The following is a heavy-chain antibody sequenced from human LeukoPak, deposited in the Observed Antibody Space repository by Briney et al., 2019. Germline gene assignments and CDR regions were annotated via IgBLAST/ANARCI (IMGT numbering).Heavy chain of an antibody. CDR1: GRSISSGAYY. D-gene: IGHD1-7*01. V-gene: IGHV4-31*03. CDR2: IYYSGST. Sequence: SETLSLTCTVSGRSISSGAYYWTWIRQHPGKGLEWIGYIYYSGSTYYNPSVKSRVTISVDTSKNQFSLKLSSVTAADTAVYYCARVNYWLLDYWGQGTLFTVSS. CDR3: ARVNYWLLDY. J-gene: IGHJ4*02.